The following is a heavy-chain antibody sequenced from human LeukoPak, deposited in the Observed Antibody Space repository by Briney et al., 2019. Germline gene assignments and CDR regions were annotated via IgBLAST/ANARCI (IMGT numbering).Heavy chain of an antibody. Sequence: SETLSLTCTVSGGSIKSHFWSWVRQPPGKRLEWIGYIFHSGSTNYNPSLKSRVTISVDTSKNQFSLRLTSVTAADTAVYYCARAGGVVVRDYYMDVWGKGTTVTVSS. CDR2: IFHSGST. V-gene: IGHV4-59*11. CDR3: ARAGGVVVRDYYMDV. J-gene: IGHJ6*03. CDR1: GGSIKSHF. D-gene: IGHD3-22*01.